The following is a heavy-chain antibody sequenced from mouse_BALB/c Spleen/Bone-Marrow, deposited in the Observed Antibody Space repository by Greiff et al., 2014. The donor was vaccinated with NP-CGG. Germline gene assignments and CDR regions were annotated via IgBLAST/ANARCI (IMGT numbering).Heavy chain of an antibody. CDR2: ISNGSSTI. J-gene: IGHJ4*01. D-gene: IGHD2-4*01. Sequence: EVQLVESGGGLVQPGGSRKLSCAASGFTFSSFGMHWVRQASEKGLEWVAYISNGSSTIYYADTVKGRFTISRDNPKNTLFLQMTSLRSEDTAMYYCARKGAMITHYYAMDYWGQGTSVTVSS. CDR1: GFTFSSFG. CDR3: ARKGAMITHYYAMDY. V-gene: IGHV5-17*02.